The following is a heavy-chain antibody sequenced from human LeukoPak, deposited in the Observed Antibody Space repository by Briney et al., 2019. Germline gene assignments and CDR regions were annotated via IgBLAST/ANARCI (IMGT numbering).Heavy chain of an antibody. D-gene: IGHD5-18*01. V-gene: IGHV4-61*02. CDR2: IYTSGST. CDR3: ARQKWAVVTAPYYFDY. Sequence: SETLSLTCTVSGGSISSGSYYWSWIRQPAGKGLEWIGRIYTSGSTNYNPSLKSRVTISVDTSKNQFSLKLSPVTAADTAVYYCARQKWAVVTAPYYFDYWGQGTLVTVSS. CDR1: GGSISSGSYY. J-gene: IGHJ4*02.